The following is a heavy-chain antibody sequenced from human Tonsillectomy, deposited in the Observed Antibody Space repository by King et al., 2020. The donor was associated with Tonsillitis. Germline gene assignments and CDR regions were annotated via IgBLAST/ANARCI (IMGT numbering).Heavy chain of an antibody. J-gene: IGHJ4*02. Sequence: VQLVESGGGLVQPGRSLKLSCAASGFSFDDYAMHWFRQAPGKGLEWVSGISSNSGSIGYADSVKGRLSISRDNTNNALYLQMNSLRPEDTAFYYCAKAIGRTATTTVHYWGQGTLVTVSS. D-gene: IGHD1-7*01. V-gene: IGHV3-9*01. CDR2: ISSNSGSI. CDR1: GFSFDDYA. CDR3: AKAIGRTATTTVHY.